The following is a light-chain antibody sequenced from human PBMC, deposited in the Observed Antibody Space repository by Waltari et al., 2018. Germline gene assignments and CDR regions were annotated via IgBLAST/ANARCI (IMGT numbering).Light chain of an antibody. Sequence: EIVFTQSPGTLSLSPGARATLSCRASQSVSRTLAWYQQKPGQAPRLLIYDASSRATGIPDRFSGSGSGTDFSLTISRLEPEDFAVYYCQKYGTLPATFGQGTKVEIK. J-gene: IGKJ1*01. CDR1: QSVSRT. CDR2: DAS. V-gene: IGKV3-20*01. CDR3: QKYGTLPAT.